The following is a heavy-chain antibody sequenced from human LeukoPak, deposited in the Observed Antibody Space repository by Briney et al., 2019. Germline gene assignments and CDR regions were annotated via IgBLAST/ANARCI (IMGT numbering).Heavy chain of an antibody. J-gene: IGHJ4*02. CDR1: GFTFSSNE. V-gene: IGHV3-48*03. D-gene: IGHD3-3*01. CDR2: ISSSGSTI. Sequence: GGSLRLPCAASGFTFSSNEMNWVRQAPGKGLEWVSYISSSGSTIYYADSVKGRFTISRDNAKNSLYLQMNSLRAEDTAVYYCARDGKDYDFWSGQHYFDYWGQGTLVTVSS. CDR3: ARDGKDYDFWSGQHYFDY.